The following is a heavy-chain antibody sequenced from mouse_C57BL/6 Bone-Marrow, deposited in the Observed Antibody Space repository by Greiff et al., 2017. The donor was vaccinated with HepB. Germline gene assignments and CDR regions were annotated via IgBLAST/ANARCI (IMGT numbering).Heavy chain of an antibody. V-gene: IGHV1-61*01. CDR2: IYPSDSET. CDR1: GYTFTSYW. J-gene: IGHJ2*01. Sequence: VQLQQPGAELVRPGSSVKLSCKASGYTFTSYWMDWVKQRPGQGLEWIGNIYPSDSETHYNQKFKDKATLTVDKSSSTAYMQLSSLTSEDSAVYYCARYEDFDYWGQGTTLTVSS. CDR3: ARYEDFDY. D-gene: IGHD2-14*01.